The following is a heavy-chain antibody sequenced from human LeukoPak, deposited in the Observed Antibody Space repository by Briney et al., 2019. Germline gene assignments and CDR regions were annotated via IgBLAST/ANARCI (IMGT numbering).Heavy chain of an antibody. Sequence: SETLSLTCTVSGGSISSYYWSWIRQPAGKGLEWIGRIYTSGSTNYNPSLKSRVTMSVDTSKNQFSLKLCSVTAADTAVYYCARATGIAVAGPYYYYYGMDVWGQGTTVTVSS. CDR2: IYTSGST. CDR1: GGSISSYY. CDR3: ARATGIAVAGPYYYYYGMDV. D-gene: IGHD6-19*01. V-gene: IGHV4-4*07. J-gene: IGHJ6*02.